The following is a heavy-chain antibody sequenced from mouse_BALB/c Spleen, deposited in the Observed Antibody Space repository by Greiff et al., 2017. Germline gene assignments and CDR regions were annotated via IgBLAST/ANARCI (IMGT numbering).Heavy chain of an antibody. D-gene: IGHD1-1*01. CDR3: TRPATVVATPFAY. V-gene: IGHV6-6*02. CDR1: GFTFSNYW. Sequence: EVQGVESGGGLVQPGGSMKLSCFASGFTFSNYWMNWVRQSPEKGLEWVAEIRLKSNNYATHYAESVKGRFTISRDDSKSSVYLHMNNLRAEDTGIYYCTRPATVVATPFAYWGQGTLVTVSA. CDR2: IRLKSNNYAT. J-gene: IGHJ3*01.